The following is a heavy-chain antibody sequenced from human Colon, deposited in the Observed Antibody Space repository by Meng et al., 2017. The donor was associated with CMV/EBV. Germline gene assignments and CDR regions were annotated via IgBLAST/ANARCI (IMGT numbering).Heavy chain of an antibody. CDR2: IVPIVGTA. D-gene: IGHD3-10*01. J-gene: IGHJ4*02. V-gene: IGHV1-69*06. CDR1: GGTFTFHNYR. Sequence: SSVKVSCKTSGGTFTFHNYRISCVRQAPGHGLEWMVGIVPIVGTANTAQKFQGRVTFSPDKIAGTAYMYLSSLTSADTALYFCVRDSGFGELYWGQGTLVTVSS. CDR3: VRDSGFGELY.